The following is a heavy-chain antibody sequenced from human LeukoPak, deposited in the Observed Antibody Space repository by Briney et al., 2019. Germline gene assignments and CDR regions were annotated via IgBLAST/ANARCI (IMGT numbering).Heavy chain of an antibody. D-gene: IGHD1-1*01. CDR2: ISSNGGST. V-gene: IGHV3-64D*09. CDR1: GFTFSSSA. CDR3: VKRTGLYFDY. J-gene: IGHJ4*02. Sequence: PGGSLRLSCSASGFTFSSSAIHWVRQAPGKGLEYVSGISSNGGSTYNADSVKGRFTISRDNSKNTVYLQMSSLRPEDMALYYCVKRTGLYFDYWGQGTLVTVSS.